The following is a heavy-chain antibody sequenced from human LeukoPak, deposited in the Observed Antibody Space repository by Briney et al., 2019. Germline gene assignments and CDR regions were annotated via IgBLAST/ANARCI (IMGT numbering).Heavy chain of an antibody. CDR2: LNGDGTNI. J-gene: IGHJ3*01. D-gene: IGHD2-8*01. Sequence: GGSLRLSCETAGFTFSSYVMQWVRQVPGKGLVWVSRLNGDGTNIIYADSVKGRFTISRDNAENTLYLRMNSLRAEDTALYYCARSQSGVFDVWGQGTMVTVSS. V-gene: IGHV3-74*01. CDR3: ARSQSGVFDV. CDR1: GFTFSSYV.